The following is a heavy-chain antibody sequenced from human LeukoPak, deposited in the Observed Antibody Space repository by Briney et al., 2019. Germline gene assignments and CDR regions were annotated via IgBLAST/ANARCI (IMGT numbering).Heavy chain of an antibody. J-gene: IGHJ3*02. D-gene: IGHD3-22*01. V-gene: IGHV4-39*01. CDR1: GGSISSSNYY. CDR2: IYYTGSM. CDR3: ARQMRYYDTSGTLGAFDI. Sequence: SETLSLTCTVSGGSISSSNYYWGWIRQPPGKGLEWIGTIYYTGSMFYSPSLKSRVTVSVDTSKNQFSLKLSSVTAADTALYYCARQMRYYDTSGTLGAFDIWGQGTLVTVSS.